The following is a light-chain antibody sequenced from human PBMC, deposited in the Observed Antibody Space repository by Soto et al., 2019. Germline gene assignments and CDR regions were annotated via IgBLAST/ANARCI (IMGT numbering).Light chain of an antibody. J-gene: IGKJ5*01. CDR1: QSIRIN. CDR2: GAS. Sequence: EIVMTQSAATLSVSPGERATLSCRASQSIRINVGWYQQRPGQAPRLLIYGASTRATGIPARCSGSVSGTEFTLTISSLDSEDSAVYYCQQYNRWRQITFGQGTRLEIK. CDR3: QQYNRWRQIT. V-gene: IGKV3-15*01.